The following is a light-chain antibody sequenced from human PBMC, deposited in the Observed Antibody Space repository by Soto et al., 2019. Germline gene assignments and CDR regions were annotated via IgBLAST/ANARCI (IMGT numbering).Light chain of an antibody. J-gene: IGKJ4*01. V-gene: IGKV3-11*01. CDR2: DAS. CDR1: QSVSSY. Sequence: EIVLTQSPATLCLSPGERATLSCRASQSVSSYLAWYQQKPGQAPRLLIYDASNRATGIPARFSGSGSGTDFTLTISRLEPEDFAVYYCQQRSNWPPEVTFGGGTKVEIK. CDR3: QQRSNWPPEVT.